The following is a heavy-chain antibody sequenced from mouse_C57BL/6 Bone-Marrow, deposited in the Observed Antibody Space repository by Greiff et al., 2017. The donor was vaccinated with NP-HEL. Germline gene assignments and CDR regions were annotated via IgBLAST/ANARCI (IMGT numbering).Heavy chain of an antibody. V-gene: IGHV1-26*01. CDR1: GYTFTDYY. CDR2: INPNNGGT. J-gene: IGHJ4*01. D-gene: IGHD1-1*02. Sequence: EVQLQQSGPELVKPGASVKISCKASGYTFTDYYMNWVKQSHGKSLEWIGDINPNNGGTSYNQKFKGKATLTVDKSSSTAYMELRSLTSEDSAVYYCARCGYYYAMDYWGQGTSVTVSS. CDR3: ARCGYYYAMDY.